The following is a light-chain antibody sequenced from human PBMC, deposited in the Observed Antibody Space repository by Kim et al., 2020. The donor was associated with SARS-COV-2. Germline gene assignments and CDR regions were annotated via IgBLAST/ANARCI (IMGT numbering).Light chain of an antibody. CDR1: QDIANS. J-gene: IGKJ1*01. CDR2: AAS. CDR3: QKYNSAPWT. Sequence: ASIGVRVTITCRASQDIANSLAWYQQKPGKVPQVLIYAASTLQSGVPSRFSGSGSGTEFTLTIDSLQTEDVATYYCQKYNSAPWTFGPGTKVDIK. V-gene: IGKV1-27*01.